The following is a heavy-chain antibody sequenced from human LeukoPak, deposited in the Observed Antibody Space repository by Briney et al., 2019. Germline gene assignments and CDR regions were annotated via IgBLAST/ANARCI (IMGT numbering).Heavy chain of an antibody. V-gene: IGHV1-2*02. CDR1: GYTFTGYY. J-gene: IGHJ5*02. D-gene: IGHD6-13*01. CDR3: ARVAYSSSWYGDNWFDP. Sequence: ASVKVSCKASGYTFTGYYMHWVRQAPGQGLEWMGWINPNSGGTNYAQKFQGRVTMTRGTSISTAYMELSRLRSDDTAVYYCARVAYSSSWYGDNWFDPWGQGTLVTVSS. CDR2: INPNSGGT.